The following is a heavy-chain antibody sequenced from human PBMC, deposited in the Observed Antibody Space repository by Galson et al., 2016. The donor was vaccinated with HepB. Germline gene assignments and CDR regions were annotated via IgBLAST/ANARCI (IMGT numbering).Heavy chain of an antibody. CDR2: ISRSGDSR. V-gene: IGHV3-23*01. CDR3: AKGGWCGELQNIARFDY. D-gene: IGHD3-10*01. J-gene: IGHJ4*02. CDR1: GFTFNNYG. Sequence: SLRLSCAASGFTFNNYGMTWVRQAPGKGLEVVSSISRSGDSRDYADSVKGRFTISRDNSKNTLSLQMNSLRAEDTAVYYCAKGGWCGELQNIARFDYWGQGTLVTVSS.